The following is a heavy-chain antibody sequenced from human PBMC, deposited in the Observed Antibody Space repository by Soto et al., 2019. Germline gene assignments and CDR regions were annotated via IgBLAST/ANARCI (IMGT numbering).Heavy chain of an antibody. CDR1: GYTLTQLP. CDR3: ATDRRRYCSSTSCYDTIGHPDAFDI. J-gene: IGHJ3*02. V-gene: IGHV1-24*01. D-gene: IGHD2-2*01. Sequence: ASLKVSCKVSGYTLTQLPMHWVRQAPGEVLEWMGGLDPEDGETIYAQKFQGRVTMTEDTSTDTAYMELSSLRSEDTAVYYCATDRRRYCSSTSCYDTIGHPDAFDIWGQGTMVTVSS. CDR2: LDPEDGET.